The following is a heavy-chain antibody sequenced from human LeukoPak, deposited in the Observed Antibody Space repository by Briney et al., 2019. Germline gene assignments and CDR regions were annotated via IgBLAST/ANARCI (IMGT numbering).Heavy chain of an antibody. D-gene: IGHD6-13*01. CDR1: GLTFSSYA. CDR2: ISGSGGST. V-gene: IGHV3-23*01. J-gene: IGHJ3*02. Sequence: PGGSLRLSCAASGLTFSSYAMSWVRQAPGKGLEWVSAISGSGGSTYYADSVKGRFTISRDNSKNTLYLQMNSLRAEDTAVYYCANLARGGPGGIAAAGTPHDAFDIWGQGTMVTVSS. CDR3: ANLARGGPGGIAAAGTPHDAFDI.